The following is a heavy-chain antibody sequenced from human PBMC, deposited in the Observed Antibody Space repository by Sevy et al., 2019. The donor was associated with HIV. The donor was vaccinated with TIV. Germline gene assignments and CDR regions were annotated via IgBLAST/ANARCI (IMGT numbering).Heavy chain of an antibody. CDR1: GDSVSSSSVA. Sequence: QSQTLSLTCTISGDSVSSSSVAWNWIRQSPSRGLEWLGRTYYRSKWYNDYALSVKNRIIISPDTSKNQLSLQLNSVTPADTAVYYCARAITIFGLTIMLDPWGLGTLVTVSS. V-gene: IGHV6-1*01. J-gene: IGHJ5*02. CDR2: TYYRSKWYN. D-gene: IGHD3-3*01. CDR3: ARAITIFGLTIMLDP.